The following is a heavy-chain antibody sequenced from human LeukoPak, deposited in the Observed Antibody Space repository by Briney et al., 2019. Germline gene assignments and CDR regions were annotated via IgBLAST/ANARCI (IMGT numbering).Heavy chain of an antibody. J-gene: IGHJ4*02. CDR1: GASIDTSSYY. CDR2: IYYSGST. Sequence: SETLSLTCTVSGASIDTSSYYCAWIRQPPGKELEWIGSIYYSGSTHYNPSLSSRVTISEDRSKNQISLKLRSVPAEDTAVYYCAIDYGDYPDFWGEGTLVTVSS. V-gene: IGHV4-39*01. D-gene: IGHD4-17*01. CDR3: AIDYGDYPDF.